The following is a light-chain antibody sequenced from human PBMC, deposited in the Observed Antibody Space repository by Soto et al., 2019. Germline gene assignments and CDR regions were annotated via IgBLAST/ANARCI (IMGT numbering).Light chain of an antibody. Sequence: QSALTQPASVSGSPGQSITISCTGTSSDVGGYNYVSWYQQHPGKAPKLMIYDVKNRPSGVSTRYSGSKSGSTASLTISGLQAEDEADYYCSSYTSSSTVVFGGGTQLTVL. CDR2: DVK. CDR1: SSDVGGYNY. V-gene: IGLV2-14*01. CDR3: SSYTSSSTVV. J-gene: IGLJ2*01.